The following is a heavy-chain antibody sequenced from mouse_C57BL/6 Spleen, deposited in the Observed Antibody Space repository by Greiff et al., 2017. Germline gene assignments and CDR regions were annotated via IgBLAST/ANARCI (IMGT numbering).Heavy chain of an antibody. Sequence: EVKLMESGGGLVKPGGSLKLSCAASGFTFSDYGMHWVRQAPEKGLEWVAYISSGSSTIYYADTVKGRFTISRDNAKNTLFLQMTSLRSEDTAMYYGARDGSSPRFAYWGQGTLVTVSA. J-gene: IGHJ3*01. D-gene: IGHD1-1*01. CDR1: GFTFSDYG. CDR3: ARDGSSPRFAY. CDR2: ISSGSSTI. V-gene: IGHV5-17*01.